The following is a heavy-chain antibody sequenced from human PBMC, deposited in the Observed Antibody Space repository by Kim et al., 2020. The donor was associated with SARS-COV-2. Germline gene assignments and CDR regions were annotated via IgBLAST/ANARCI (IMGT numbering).Heavy chain of an antibody. CDR3: SWSPHHAPSSFWFRFDP. J-gene: IGHJ5*02. CDR1: GGSFSGYY. V-gene: IGHV4-34*01. D-gene: IGHD6-13*01. CDR2: IYHSGTT. Sequence: SETLSLTCAVYGGSFSGYYWSWIRQPPGKGLEWIGEIYHSGTTKYNPSLKSRVTISLDTAKNQFSLKLSPVTAADTAVYFLSWSPHHAPSSFWFRFDPGG.